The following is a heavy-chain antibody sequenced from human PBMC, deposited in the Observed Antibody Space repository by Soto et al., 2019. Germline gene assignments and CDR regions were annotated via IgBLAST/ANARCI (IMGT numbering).Heavy chain of an antibody. Sequence: SETLSLTCTVSNYSISSGYYWGWIRQSPGEGLEWIVSMYHSGTTYYNQSLKSRVIISVDTSKNQFSLKLTSVTSADTAVYFCGRVAFAQIDYWGQGTLVTVSS. CDR2: MYHSGTT. V-gene: IGHV4-38-2*02. CDR1: NYSISSGYY. CDR3: GRVAFAQIDY. J-gene: IGHJ4*02. D-gene: IGHD3-16*01.